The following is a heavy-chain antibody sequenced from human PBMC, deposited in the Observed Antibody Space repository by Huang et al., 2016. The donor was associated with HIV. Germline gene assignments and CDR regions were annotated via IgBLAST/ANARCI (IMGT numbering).Heavy chain of an antibody. CDR1: GYRFRSNW. D-gene: IGHD3-10*01. V-gene: IGHV5-51*01. Sequence: EVQLVQSGAEVKKPGESLKISCKGSGYRFRSNWIGWVRQMPGKGLEWWGSIYPGDSDTRYSPSFQGQVTISADKSIKTAYLQWSSLKASDTAMYYCARLIGSPSFYYGLDVWGQGTTVTVSS. CDR2: IYPGDSDT. CDR3: ARLIGSPSFYYGLDV. J-gene: IGHJ6*02.